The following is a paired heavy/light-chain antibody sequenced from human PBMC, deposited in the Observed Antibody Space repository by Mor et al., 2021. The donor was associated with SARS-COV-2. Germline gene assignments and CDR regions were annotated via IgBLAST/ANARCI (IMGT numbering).Heavy chain of an antibody. J-gene: IGHJ6*02. CDR2: ISYNGTT. V-gene: IGHV4-39*07. Sequence: QQQLQESGPGLVKPSETLSLTCTVSGVSISRSTYYWGWVRQPPGKGLEWIGSISYNGTTYYNPSLKSRVTISLDTSKNHFSLRLDSVTAADTGVFYCVRGLPFALLIRQNFFYYGMDVWGQGTTVTVSS. D-gene: IGHD2-21*02. CDR1: GVSISRSTYY. CDR3: VRGLPFALLIRQNFFYYGMDV.
Light chain of an antibody. CDR1: SSNIGTNY. V-gene: IGLV1-47*01. CDR2: KSN. CDR3: AAWDDSLHVV. Sequence: QSVLTQPPSASGTPGQTVTISCSGSSSNIGTNYVYWYQQFAGTAPKLLIYKSNQRPSGVPDRFSGSTSGTSASLAISGLRSEDEADYYCAAWDDSLHVVFGGGTQLTVL. J-gene: IGLJ7*01.